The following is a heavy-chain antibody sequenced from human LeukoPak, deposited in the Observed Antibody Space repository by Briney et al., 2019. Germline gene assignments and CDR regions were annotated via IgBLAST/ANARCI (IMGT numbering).Heavy chain of an antibody. J-gene: IGHJ4*02. CDR3: ARDPAATGSTVEDC. D-gene: IGHD6-13*01. Sequence: GASVKLSCKASGYTVTSYNMHWGRQAPGQGLEWMGWINPNSGGTNYAKKFQGRVAMTRDTSISTVYMELSRLKSDDTAVYYCARDPAATGSTVEDCWGQGTLVTVSS. CDR1: GYTVTSYN. CDR2: INPNSGGT. V-gene: IGHV1-2*02.